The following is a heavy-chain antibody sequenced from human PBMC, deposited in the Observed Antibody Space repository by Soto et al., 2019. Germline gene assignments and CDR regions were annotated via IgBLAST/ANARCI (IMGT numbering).Heavy chain of an antibody. J-gene: IGHJ6*02. CDR1: GFTFSKHD. V-gene: IGHV3-13*01. D-gene: IGHD3-3*01. CDR3: ARGFFYGMDV. Sequence: PGGSLRLSCAASGFTFSKHDMHWVRQVTGKGLEWVSGIGTAGDTYYPGSVKGRFTISRENAKNSLYLQMNSLRAEDTAVYYCARGFFYGMDVWGQGTTVTVSS. CDR2: IGTAGDT.